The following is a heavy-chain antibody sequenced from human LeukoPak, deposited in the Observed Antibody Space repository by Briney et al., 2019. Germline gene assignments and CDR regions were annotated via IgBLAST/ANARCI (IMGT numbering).Heavy chain of an antibody. CDR1: GFTFSSFA. D-gene: IGHD3-3*01. CDR3: ARDVPTDFWSGHDAFDI. CDR2: IWFDGSDK. V-gene: IGHV3-33*01. Sequence: PGGSLRLSCAASGFTFSSFAMHWVRQAPGKGLEWVAVIWFDGSDKYYADSVKGRFTISRDNSKSTLYLQMNSLRAEDTAVYYCARDVPTDFWSGHDAFDIWGQGTMVTVSS. J-gene: IGHJ3*02.